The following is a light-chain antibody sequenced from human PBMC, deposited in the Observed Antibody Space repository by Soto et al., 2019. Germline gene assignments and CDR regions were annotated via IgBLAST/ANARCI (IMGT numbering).Light chain of an antibody. J-gene: IGLJ3*02. CDR1: SGHSSYA. Sequence: QSVLTQSPSASASLGASVKLTCTLSSGHSSYAIAWHRQQPEKGPRYLMKLNSDGSHSKGDGIPDRFSGSSSGAERYLTISSLQSEDEADYYCQTWGTGTWVFGGGTKVTVL. CDR3: QTWGTGTWV. V-gene: IGLV4-69*01. CDR2: LNSDGSH.